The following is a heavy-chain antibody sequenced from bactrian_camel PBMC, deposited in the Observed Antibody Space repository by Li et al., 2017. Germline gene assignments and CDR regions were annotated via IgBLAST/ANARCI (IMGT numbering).Heavy chain of an antibody. CDR2: CSADGDIR. Sequence: CAASGFTFSRHYMNWIRQTPGTGLEWVSSCSADGDIRYYVDTLKGRFTISRDNAKNTVYLQMNSLKSEDTALYYCATGKLVVSNTIIMSGNYWGQGTQVTVS. CDR1: GFTFSRHY. CDR3: ATGKLVVSNTIIMSGNY. V-gene: IGHV3-2*01. D-gene: IGHD2*01. J-gene: IGHJ4*01.